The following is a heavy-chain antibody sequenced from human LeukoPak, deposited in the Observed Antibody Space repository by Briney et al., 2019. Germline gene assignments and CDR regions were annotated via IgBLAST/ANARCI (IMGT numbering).Heavy chain of an antibody. CDR1: GYTFTGYY. V-gene: IGHV1-2*02. CDR3: ARDLGYNWNYGVFDY. Sequence: ASVKVSCKASGYTFTGYYMHWVRQAPGQGLEWMGWINPNSGGTNYAQKFQGRVTMTRDTSISTAYMELSRLRSDDTAVYYCARDLGYNWNYGVFDYWGQGTLVTVSS. J-gene: IGHJ4*02. D-gene: IGHD1-7*01. CDR2: INPNSGGT.